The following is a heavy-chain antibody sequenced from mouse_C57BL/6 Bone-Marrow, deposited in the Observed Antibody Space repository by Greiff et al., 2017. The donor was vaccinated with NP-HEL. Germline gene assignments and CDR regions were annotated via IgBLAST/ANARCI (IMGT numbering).Heavy chain of an antibody. J-gene: IGHJ4*01. V-gene: IGHV5-4*01. CDR1: GFTFSSYA. CDR3: ARNPYGYDAFYYAMDY. D-gene: IGHD2-2*01. Sequence: DVQLVESGGGLVKPGGSLKLSCAASGFTFSSYAMSWVRQTPEKRLEWVATISDGGSYTYYPDNVKGRFTISRDNAKNNLYLQMSHLKSEDTAMYYCARNPYGYDAFYYAMDYWGQGTSVTVSS. CDR2: ISDGGSYT.